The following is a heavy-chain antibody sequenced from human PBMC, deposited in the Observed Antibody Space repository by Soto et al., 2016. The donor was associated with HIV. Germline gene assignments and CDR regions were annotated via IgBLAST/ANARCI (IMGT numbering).Heavy chain of an antibody. CDR2: VSPKNGNT. CDR1: GYVFNNYG. V-gene: IGHV1-18*01. CDR3: VRDPERSSYSGWYFSPDY. Sequence: QVQLVQSGVEVKRPGALVKVSCKASGYVFNNYGINWVRQAPGQGLEWMGWVSPKNGNTNYAQKFFGRVTMTAATSTTTAHLELRNLGFDDTAVYYCVRDPERSSYSGWYFSPDYWGQGTMIIVSS. J-gene: IGHJ4*02. D-gene: IGHD6-19*01.